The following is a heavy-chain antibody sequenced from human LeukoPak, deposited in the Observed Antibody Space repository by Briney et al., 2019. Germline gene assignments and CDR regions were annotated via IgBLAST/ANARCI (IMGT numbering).Heavy chain of an antibody. CDR3: ARESSSGWYWYY. D-gene: IGHD6-19*01. Sequence: SVKVSCKASGGTFSSYAISWVRQAPGQGLEWMERIIPIFGIANYAQKFQGRVTITADKSTSTAYMELSRLRSDDTAVYYCARESSSGWYWYYWGQGTLVTVSS. CDR1: GGTFSSYA. J-gene: IGHJ4*02. CDR2: IIPIFGIA. V-gene: IGHV1-69*04.